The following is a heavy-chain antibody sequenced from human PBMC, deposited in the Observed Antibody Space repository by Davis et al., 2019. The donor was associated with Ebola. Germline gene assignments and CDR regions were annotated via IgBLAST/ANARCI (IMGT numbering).Heavy chain of an antibody. J-gene: IGHJ6*02. CDR1: GFTFSSYG. V-gene: IGHV3-30*18. CDR3: AKDTLPIVGVENGMDV. CDR2: ISYDGSNK. Sequence: PGGSLRLSCAASGFTFSSYGMHWVRQAPGKGLEWVAVISYDGSNKYYADSVKGRFTISRDNSKNTLYLQMNSLRAEDTAVYYCAKDTLPIVGVENGMDVWGQGTTVTVSS. D-gene: IGHD1-26*01.